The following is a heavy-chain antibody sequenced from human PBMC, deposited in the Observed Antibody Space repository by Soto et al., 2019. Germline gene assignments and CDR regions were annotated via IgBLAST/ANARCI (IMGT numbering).Heavy chain of an antibody. CDR1: GGSISSYY. V-gene: IGHV4-59*08. CDR2: IHYSGST. J-gene: IGHJ4*02. D-gene: IGHD6-13*01. Sequence: QVQLQESGPGLVKPSETLSLTCTVSGGSISSYYWSWIRQSPGKGLEWIGYIHYSGSTNYNPSLKGRVTVSVDTPKNQFSLKLSSVTAADTAVYYCARSRIEAGGTVSHWGQGTLVTVSS. CDR3: ARSRIEAGGTVSH.